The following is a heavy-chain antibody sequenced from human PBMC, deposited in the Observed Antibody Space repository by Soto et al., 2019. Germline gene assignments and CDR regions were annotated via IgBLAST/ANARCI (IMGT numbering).Heavy chain of an antibody. CDR2: IYHRGAT. CDR3: ARYQYDSSGHEDEH. Sequence: PSETLSLTCSVSGYSINRGYYWGWIRQAPGKGLEWIGSIYHRGATYYAPSLKARAAISLDTSNNHFTLRLTSVTVADTAIYYCARYQYDSSGHEDEHWGQGALVTVSS. J-gene: IGHJ4*02. CDR1: GYSINRGYY. V-gene: IGHV4-38-2*01. D-gene: IGHD3-22*01.